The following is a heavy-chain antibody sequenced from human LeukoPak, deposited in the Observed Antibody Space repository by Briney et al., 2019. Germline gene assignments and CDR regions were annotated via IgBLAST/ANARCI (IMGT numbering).Heavy chain of an antibody. D-gene: IGHD2-2*01. CDR1: GFTFSSYA. J-gene: IGHJ3*02. V-gene: IGHV3-30-3*01. CDR3: ARDPRYCSVTSCPDAFDI. CDR2: ISYDGSNK. Sequence: GGSLRLSSAASGFTFSSYAMHWVRQAPGKGLEWVAVISYDGSNKYYADSVKGRFTISRDNSKNTLYLQMNSLRAEDTAVYYCARDPRYCSVTSCPDAFDIWGQGTMVTVSS.